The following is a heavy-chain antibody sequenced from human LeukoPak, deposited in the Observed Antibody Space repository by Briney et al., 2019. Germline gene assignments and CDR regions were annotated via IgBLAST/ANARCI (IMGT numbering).Heavy chain of an antibody. D-gene: IGHD1-14*01. V-gene: IGHV3-23*01. Sequence: TGGSLRLSCAASGFTFSSYAMSWVRQAPGKGLEWVSTITSGGADTYYADSIKGRFTISRDNANNFLYLQMNSLRAEDTAVYYCATETNGRHYDYWGQGTLLTVSS. CDR1: GFTFSSYA. J-gene: IGHJ4*02. CDR3: ATETNGRHYDY. CDR2: ITSGGADT.